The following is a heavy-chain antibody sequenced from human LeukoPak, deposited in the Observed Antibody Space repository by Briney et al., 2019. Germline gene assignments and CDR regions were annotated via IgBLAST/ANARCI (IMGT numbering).Heavy chain of an antibody. CDR2: IGTAGDT. CDR1: GFTFSSYD. V-gene: IGHV3-13*01. Sequence: GGSLRLSCAASGFTFSSYDMHWVRQATGKGLEWVSAIGTAGDTYYPGSVKGRFTISRENAKNSLYLQMNSLRAGDTAVYYCARARNYYYGMDVWGQGTTVTVSS. CDR3: ARARNYYYGMDV. J-gene: IGHJ6*02.